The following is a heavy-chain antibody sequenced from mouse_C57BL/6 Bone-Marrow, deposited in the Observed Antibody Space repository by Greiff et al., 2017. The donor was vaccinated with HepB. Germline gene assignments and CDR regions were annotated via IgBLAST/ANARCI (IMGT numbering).Heavy chain of an antibody. CDR1: GYTFTGYW. V-gene: IGHV1-9*01. J-gene: IGHJ3*01. Sequence: VKLMESGAELMKPGASVKLSCKATGYTFTGYWIEWVKQRPGHGLEWIGEILPGSGSTNYNEKFKGKATFTAYTSSNTAYMQLSSLTTEDSAIYYCARSSGDYYGSSYGFAYWGQGTLVTVSA. D-gene: IGHD1-1*01. CDR2: ILPGSGST. CDR3: ARSSGDYYGSSYGFAY.